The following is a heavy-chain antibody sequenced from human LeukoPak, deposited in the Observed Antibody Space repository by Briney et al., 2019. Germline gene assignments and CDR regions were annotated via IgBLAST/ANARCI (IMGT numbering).Heavy chain of an antibody. CDR3: ASGGYCGGDCYRGGWFDP. CDR1: GGTFSGYA. Sequence: ASVKVSCKASGGTFSGYAISWVRQAPGQGLEWMGRIIPIFGTANYAQKFQGRVTITTDESTSTAYMELSSLRSEDTAVYYCASGGYCGGDCYRGGWFDPWGQGTLVTVSS. D-gene: IGHD2-21*02. CDR2: IIPIFGTA. V-gene: IGHV1-69*05. J-gene: IGHJ5*02.